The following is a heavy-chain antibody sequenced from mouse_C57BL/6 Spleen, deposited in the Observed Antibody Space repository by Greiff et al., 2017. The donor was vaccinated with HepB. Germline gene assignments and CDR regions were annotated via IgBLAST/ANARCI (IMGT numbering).Heavy chain of an antibody. CDR2: ISDGGSYT. D-gene: IGHD1-1*01. CDR3: ARDYRTTVVATDYFDY. V-gene: IGHV5-4*01. J-gene: IGHJ2*01. Sequence: VQLKESGGGLVKPGGSLKLSCAASGFTFSSYAMSWVRQTPEKRLEWVATISDGGSYTYYPDNVKGRFTISRDNAKNNLYLQMSHLKSEDTAMYYCARDYRTTVVATDYFDYWGQGTTLTVSS. CDR1: GFTFSSYA.